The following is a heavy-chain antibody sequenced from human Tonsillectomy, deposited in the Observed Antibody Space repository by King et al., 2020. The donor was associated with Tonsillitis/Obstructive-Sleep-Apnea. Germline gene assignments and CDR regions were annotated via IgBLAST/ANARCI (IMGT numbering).Heavy chain of an antibody. D-gene: IGHD2-2*03. V-gene: IGHV4-4*02. CDR3: ASGHCSSTSCFNWFDP. Sequence: VQLQESGPGLVKPSGTLSLTCAVSGGSISSSNWWSWVRQPPGKGLEWIGEIYHSGSANYNPSLKSRVPISVDKSKNQFSLKLSSVTAADTAVYYCASGHCSSTSCFNWFDPWGQGTLVTVSS. CDR1: GGSISSSNW. J-gene: IGHJ5*02. CDR2: IYHSGSA.